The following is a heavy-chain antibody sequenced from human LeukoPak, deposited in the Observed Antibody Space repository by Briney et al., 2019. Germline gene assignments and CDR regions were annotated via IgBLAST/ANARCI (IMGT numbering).Heavy chain of an antibody. CDR1: GFIFSGSD. Sequence: GGSLRLSCAASGFIFSGSDIHWVRQASGRGLEWVGRIKTKLRNYATAYAASVKGRFTISRDDSGDTAYLQMNSLKTEDTAVYYCTTYISGHYWGQGTLVTVSS. CDR2: IKTKLRNYAT. D-gene: IGHD1-20*01. CDR3: TTYISGHY. V-gene: IGHV3-73*01. J-gene: IGHJ4*02.